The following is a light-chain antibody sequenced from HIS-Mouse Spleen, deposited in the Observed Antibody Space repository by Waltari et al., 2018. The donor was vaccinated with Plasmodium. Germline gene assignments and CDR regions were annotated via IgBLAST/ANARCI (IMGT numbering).Light chain of an antibody. CDR2: GAS. CDR1: QSVSRK. Sequence: EIVMTQSPATLSVSPGERATPSCRASQSVSRKLAWYQQKPGQAPRLLIYGASTRATGIPARFSGSGSGTEFTLTISSMQSEDFAVYYCQQYNNWPPYTFGQGTKLEIK. J-gene: IGKJ2*01. CDR3: QQYNNWPPYT. V-gene: IGKV3-15*01.